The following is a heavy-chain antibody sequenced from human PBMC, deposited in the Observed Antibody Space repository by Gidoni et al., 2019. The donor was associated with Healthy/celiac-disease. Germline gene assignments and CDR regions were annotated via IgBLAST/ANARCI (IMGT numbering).Heavy chain of an antibody. Sequence: EVQLVESGGGLVQPGGSLRLSCAASGFPFSSYWMSWVRQAPGKGLEWVANIKQDGSEKYYVDSVKGRFTISRDNAKNSLYLQMNSLRAEDTAVYYCATGGTLVVAAMNYYYGMDVWGQGTTVTVSS. CDR2: IKQDGSEK. CDR1: GFPFSSYW. J-gene: IGHJ6*02. CDR3: ATGGTLVVAAMNYYYGMDV. D-gene: IGHD2-15*01. V-gene: IGHV3-7*02.